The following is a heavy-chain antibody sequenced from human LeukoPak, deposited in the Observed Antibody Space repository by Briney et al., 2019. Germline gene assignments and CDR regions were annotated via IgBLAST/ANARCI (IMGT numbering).Heavy chain of an antibody. Sequence: TGGSLRLSCAASGFTFSNYAMSWVRQVPGRGLEWVSTISSRGDSTYDADSVKGRFTISRDNSKNSLYLQMNSLRPEDTAVYYCAKDIGVRKYYYYYYMDVWGKGTTVTVSS. J-gene: IGHJ6*03. CDR3: AKDIGVRKYYYYYYMDV. CDR1: GFTFSNYA. CDR2: ISSRGDST. V-gene: IGHV3-23*01. D-gene: IGHD6-6*01.